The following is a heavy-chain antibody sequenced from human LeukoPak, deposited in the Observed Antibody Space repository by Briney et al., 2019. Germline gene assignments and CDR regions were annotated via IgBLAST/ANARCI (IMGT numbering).Heavy chain of an antibody. CDR2: IRYDGSNK. J-gene: IGHJ4*02. D-gene: IGHD6-13*01. V-gene: IGHV3-30*02. Sequence: GGSPRLSCAASGFTFSSYGMHWVRQAPGKGLEWVAFIRYDGSNKYYADSVKGRFTISRDNSKNTLYLQMNSLRAEDTAVYYCAKFLAAAGISPFDYWGQGTLVTVSS. CDR3: AKFLAAAGISPFDY. CDR1: GFTFSSYG.